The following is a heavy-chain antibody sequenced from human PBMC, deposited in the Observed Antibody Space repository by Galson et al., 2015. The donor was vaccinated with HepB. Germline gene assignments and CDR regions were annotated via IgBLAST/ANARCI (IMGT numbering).Heavy chain of an antibody. V-gene: IGHV1-8*01. CDR3: ARGTYYDFWSGYPRRGIRFDP. Sequence: SVKVSCKASGYTFTSYDINWVRQATGQGLEWMGWMNPNSGNTGYAQKFQGRVTMTRNTSISTAYMELSSLRSEDTAVYYCARGTYYDFWSGYPRRGIRFDPWGQGTLVTVSS. CDR1: GYTFTSYD. CDR2: MNPNSGNT. J-gene: IGHJ5*02. D-gene: IGHD3-3*01.